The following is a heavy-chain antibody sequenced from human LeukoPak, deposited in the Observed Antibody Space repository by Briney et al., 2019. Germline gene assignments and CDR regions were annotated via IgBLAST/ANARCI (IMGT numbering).Heavy chain of an antibody. CDR2: ICAYNGNT. Sequence: ASLKVSSKPSGYTSTNYGTRWGPQAPQQRVWRMGWICAYNGNTNYAQKLQVRISMTTDTSTSTAYMELRSLRSDHTAVYYCARGCSGGRCYSVDPCDIWGQGTVVTVSS. V-gene: IGHV1-18*01. D-gene: IGHD2-15*01. J-gene: IGHJ3*02. CDR1: GYTSTNYG. CDR3: ARGCSGGRCYSVDPCDI.